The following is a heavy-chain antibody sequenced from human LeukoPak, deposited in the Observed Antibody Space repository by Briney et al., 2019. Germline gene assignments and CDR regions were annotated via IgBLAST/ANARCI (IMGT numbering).Heavy chain of an antibody. D-gene: IGHD2-15*01. Sequence: PGGSLRLSCAASGFTFSDYYMSWIRQAPGKGLEWVSDISSTSIYTNYADSVKGRFTISRDNAKNSLYLQMNSLRAEDTAVYYCARERVDCSGGNCLYYFDYWGQGTLVTVSS. CDR3: ARERVDCSGGNCLYYFDY. CDR2: ISSTSIYT. V-gene: IGHV3-11*05. J-gene: IGHJ4*02. CDR1: GFTFSDYY.